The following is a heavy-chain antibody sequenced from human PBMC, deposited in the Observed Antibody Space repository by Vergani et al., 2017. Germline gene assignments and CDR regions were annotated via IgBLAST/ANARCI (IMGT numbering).Heavy chain of an antibody. V-gene: IGHV3-23*01. CDR1: GFTFSSYA. CDR3: AKDSRYGYCSSTSCPFDY. Sequence: EVQLLESGGGLVQPGGSLRLSCAASGFTFSSYAMSWVRQAPGKGLELVSAISGSGGSTYYADSVKGRFTISRDNSKNTLYLQMNSLRAEDTAVYYCAKDSRYGYCSSTSCPFDYWGQGTLVTVSS. CDR2: ISGSGGST. J-gene: IGHJ4*02. D-gene: IGHD2-2*03.